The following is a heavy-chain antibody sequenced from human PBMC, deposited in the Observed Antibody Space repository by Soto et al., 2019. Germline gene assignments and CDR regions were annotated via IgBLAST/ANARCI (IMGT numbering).Heavy chain of an antibody. CDR2: INPSGGST. V-gene: IGHV1-46*03. Sequence: ASVKVSCKASGYTFTSYYMHWVRQAPGQGLEWMGIINPSGGSTSYAQKFQGRVTMTRDTSTSTVYMELSSLRSEDTAVYYCARPVKGSGWYAAFDIWGQGAMVTVSS. CDR1: GYTFTSYY. J-gene: IGHJ3*02. CDR3: ARPVKGSGWYAAFDI. D-gene: IGHD6-19*01.